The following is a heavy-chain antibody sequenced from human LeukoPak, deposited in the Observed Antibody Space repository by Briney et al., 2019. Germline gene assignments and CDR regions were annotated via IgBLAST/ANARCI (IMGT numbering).Heavy chain of an antibody. CDR3: ARGHYATPYGMDV. CDR2: ISYDGSNK. CDR1: GFTFGSYA. D-gene: IGHD3-16*01. V-gene: IGHV3-30-3*01. J-gene: IGHJ6*02. Sequence: PGGSLRLSCAASGFTFGSYAMSWVRQAPGKGLEWVAVISYDGSNKYYADSVKGRFTISRDNSKNTLYLQMNSLRAEDTAVYYCARGHYATPYGMDVWGQGTTVTVSS.